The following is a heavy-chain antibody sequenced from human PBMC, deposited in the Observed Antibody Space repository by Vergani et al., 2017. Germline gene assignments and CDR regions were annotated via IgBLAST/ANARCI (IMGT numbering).Heavy chain of an antibody. D-gene: IGHD4-17*01. CDR2: ISWYSGSV. Sequence: EVQLVESGGGLIQPGRSLRLSCAASGLTFDDYAMHWVRQAPGKGREWVSGISWYSGSVGYADSVKGRLTISRDNAKNSLYLQMNSLRAEDTALYYCTKDTFAGYGDFGTLDYGGQGTLVTVSS. CDR3: TKDTFAGYGDFGTLDY. J-gene: IGHJ4*02. V-gene: IGHV3-9*01. CDR1: GLTFDDYA.